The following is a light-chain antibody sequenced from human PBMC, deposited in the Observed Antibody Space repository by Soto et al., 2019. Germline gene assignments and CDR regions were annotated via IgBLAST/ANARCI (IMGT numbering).Light chain of an antibody. CDR3: QTWGTGFQF. J-gene: IGLJ2*01. CDR1: SGHSSYA. V-gene: IGLV4-69*01. Sequence: QLVLTQSPSASASLGASVKLTCTLSSGHSSYAIAWHQKQPGKGPRYLMDLNNDGSHTKGDGIPDRFSGSSSGADRYLIISSLQSEDEAEYYCQTWGTGFQFFGGGTKLT. CDR2: LNNDGSH.